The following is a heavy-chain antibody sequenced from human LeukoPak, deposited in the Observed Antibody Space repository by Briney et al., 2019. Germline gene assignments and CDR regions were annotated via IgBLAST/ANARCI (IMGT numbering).Heavy chain of an antibody. CDR1: GFTFSSYW. D-gene: IGHD2-2*01. V-gene: IGHV3-7*01. Sequence: GGSLRLSCAASGFTFSSYWMSWVRQAPGKGLEWLANIKQDGSEKYYVDSVKGRFTISRDNAKNSLYLQMNSLRAEDTAVYYCARDPFGVPAAQSYYYYYMDVWGKGTTVTVSS. CDR3: ARDPFGVPAAQSYYYYYMDV. J-gene: IGHJ6*03. CDR2: IKQDGSEK.